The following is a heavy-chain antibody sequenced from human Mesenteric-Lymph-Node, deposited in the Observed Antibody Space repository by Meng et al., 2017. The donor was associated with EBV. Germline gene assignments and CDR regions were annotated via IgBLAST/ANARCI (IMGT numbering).Heavy chain of an antibody. V-gene: IGHV1-2*06. Sequence: QLVQSGVEVKKPGASVKVSCKASGYTFTGFYIHWVRRAPGQGPEWMGRINPNSGDTIYAQKFQGRVTMTRDTSINTAYTDLSGLTSDDTAMYFCAREGPATAPFYWGQGTLVTVSS. CDR2: INPNSGDT. CDR1: GYTFTGFY. D-gene: IGHD6-13*01. CDR3: AREGPATAPFY. J-gene: IGHJ4*02.